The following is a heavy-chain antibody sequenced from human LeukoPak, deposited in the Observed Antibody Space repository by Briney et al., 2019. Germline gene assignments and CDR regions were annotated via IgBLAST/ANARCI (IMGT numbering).Heavy chain of an antibody. Sequence: PGGSLRLSCAASGFTFSSYDMHWVRQAPGKGLEWVAFIRYDGSKYHADSVKGRFTISRDNSKNTLYLQMNSLRAEDTAVYYCAKLVVVAATSDYWGQGTLVTVSS. D-gene: IGHD2-15*01. CDR1: GFTFSSYD. CDR3: AKLVVVAATSDY. V-gene: IGHV3-30*02. CDR2: IRYDGSK. J-gene: IGHJ4*02.